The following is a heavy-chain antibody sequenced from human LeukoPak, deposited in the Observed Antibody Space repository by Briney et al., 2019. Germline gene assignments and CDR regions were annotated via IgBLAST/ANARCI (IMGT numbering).Heavy chain of an antibody. V-gene: IGHV3-21*01. J-gene: IGHJ5*02. CDR3: VRIPNSAGFPNWFDP. CDR2: ISSCNDYI. CDR1: GFTFSTST. Sequence: GGSLRLSCAASGFTFSTSTMNWVRQAPGQGLEWVSSISSCNDYIYYADSVKGRFTISRDNAKNSLYLQMNSLRAEDTAVYYCVRIPNSAGFPNWFDPWGQGTLVTVSS. D-gene: IGHD6-19*01.